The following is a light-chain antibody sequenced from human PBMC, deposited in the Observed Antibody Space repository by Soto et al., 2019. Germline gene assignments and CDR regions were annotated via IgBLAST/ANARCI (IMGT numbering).Light chain of an antibody. CDR3: QQYGNSPQT. CDR1: QSLSNHNY. J-gene: IGKJ1*01. Sequence: EIVLTQSPGTLSLSPCERATLSYSASQSLSNHNYIARYQQKPVQAPRLLIYGASSRATGIPNRFSGSGSGTDFTLTISRLEPEDFAVYYCQQYGNSPQTFSQGTKVDIK. CDR2: GAS. V-gene: IGKV3-20*01.